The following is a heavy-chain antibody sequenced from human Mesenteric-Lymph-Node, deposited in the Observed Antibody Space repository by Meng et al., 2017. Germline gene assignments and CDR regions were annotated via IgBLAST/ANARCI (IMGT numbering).Heavy chain of an antibody. Sequence: GQGWVNPSGTLSLTSAVLGGSISSGNWWSWVRQPPGKGLEWIGEIHHSGTTDYNPSLKSRVTISVDKSKNQLSLKLTSVTAADTAVYYCTRSYIGAGGNFEYWGQGTLVTVSS. J-gene: IGHJ4*02. V-gene: IGHV4-4*02. D-gene: IGHD1-26*01. CDR1: GGSISSGNW. CDR2: IHHSGTT. CDR3: TRSYIGAGGNFEY.